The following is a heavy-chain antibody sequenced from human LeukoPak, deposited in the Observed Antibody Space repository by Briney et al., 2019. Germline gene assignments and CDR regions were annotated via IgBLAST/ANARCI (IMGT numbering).Heavy chain of an antibody. CDR3: ARDTYYYDSSGYYKYFQH. V-gene: IGHV3-21*01. D-gene: IGHD3-22*01. Sequence: GGSLRLSCAASGFTFSSYSMNWVRQAPGKGLECVSSISSSSSYIYYADSVKGRFTISRDNAKNSLYLQMNSLRAEDTAVYYCARDTYYYDSSGYYKYFQHWGQGTLVTVSS. J-gene: IGHJ1*01. CDR1: GFTFSSYS. CDR2: ISSSSSYI.